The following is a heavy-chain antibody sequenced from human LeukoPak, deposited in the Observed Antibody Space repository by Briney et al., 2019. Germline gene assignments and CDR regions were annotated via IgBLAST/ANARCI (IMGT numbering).Heavy chain of an antibody. CDR1: GFTFSNYW. CDR3: ARVFIVGSRSVFDF. Sequence: GGSLRLSCVASGFTFSNYWMSWVRLAPGKGLEWVANIKQDGSEKYYVDSVEGRFTISRDNAKNLLSLQMNSLRAEDTAVYHCARVFIVGSRSVFDFWGQGTLVTVSS. V-gene: IGHV3-7*01. D-gene: IGHD2-21*01. CDR2: IKQDGSEK. J-gene: IGHJ4*02.